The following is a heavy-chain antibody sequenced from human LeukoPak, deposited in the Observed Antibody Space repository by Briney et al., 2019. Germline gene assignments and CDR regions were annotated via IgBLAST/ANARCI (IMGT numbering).Heavy chain of an antibody. CDR1: GASFSSGDQY. CDR3: SRGLDSRKLGY. J-gene: IGHJ4*02. Sequence: PSETLSLTCTVSGASFSSGDQYWNWIRQSPGKGLEWIGSIHPSGMLYNNPSLESRVTISIDTSKNQISLNLNSVTAADTAVYFCSRGLDSRKLGYWGQGTLVTVSS. V-gene: IGHV4-31*03. D-gene: IGHD3-22*01. CDR2: IHPSGML.